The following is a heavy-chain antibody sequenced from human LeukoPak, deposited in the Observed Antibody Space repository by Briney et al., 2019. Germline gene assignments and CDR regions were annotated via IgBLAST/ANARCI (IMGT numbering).Heavy chain of an antibody. CDR1: GYTFTSYG. J-gene: IGHJ4*02. CDR2: ISAYNGNT. Sequence: ASVKVSCKASGYTFTSYGISWVRQAPGQGLEWMGWISAYNGNTNYAQKLQGRVTMTTDTSTSTAYTELRSLRSDDTAVYYCARHFWSDTLGDYWGQGTLVTVSS. V-gene: IGHV1-18*01. CDR3: ARHFWSDTLGDY. D-gene: IGHD3-3*01.